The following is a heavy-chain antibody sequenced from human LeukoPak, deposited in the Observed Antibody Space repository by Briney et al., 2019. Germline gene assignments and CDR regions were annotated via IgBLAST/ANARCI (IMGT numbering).Heavy chain of an antibody. D-gene: IGHD3-10*01. Sequence: GGSLRLSCVASGFTFSSYSMTWVRQAPGKGLEWLSSFTSRSRSIYYADSVKGRFTISRDNAKNSLYLQMNSLRAEDTAVYYCARDALLWFGESYFDYWGQGTLVTVSS. CDR1: GFTFSSYS. CDR3: ARDALLWFGESYFDY. CDR2: FTSRSRSI. J-gene: IGHJ4*02. V-gene: IGHV3-21*01.